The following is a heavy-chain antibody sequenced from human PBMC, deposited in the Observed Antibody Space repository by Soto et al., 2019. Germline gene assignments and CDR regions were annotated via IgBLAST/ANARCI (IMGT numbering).Heavy chain of an antibody. J-gene: IGHJ4*02. V-gene: IGHV3-48*01. CDR2: ISSSSSTI. CDR3: ARVGYSSSLYFDY. CDR1: GFTFSSYS. D-gene: IGHD6-6*01. Sequence: EVQLVESGGGLAQPGGSLRLSCAASGFTFSSYSMNWVRQAPGKGLEWVSYISSSSSTIYYADSVKGRFTISRDNAKNSLYLQMNSLRAEDTAVYYCARVGYSSSLYFDYWGQGTLVTVSS.